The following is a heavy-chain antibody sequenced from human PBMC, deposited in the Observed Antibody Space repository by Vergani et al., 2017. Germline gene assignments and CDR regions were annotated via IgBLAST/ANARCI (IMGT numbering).Heavy chain of an antibody. Sequence: QVQLQESGPGLVKPSETLSLTCTVSGGSISSYYWSWIRQPPGKGLEWIGYIYYSGSTNYNPPLKSRVTISVDTSKNQFSLKLSSVTAADTAVYYCARRATMVRGPSYYFDYWGQGTLVTVSS. D-gene: IGHD3-10*01. CDR3: ARRATMVRGPSYYFDY. J-gene: IGHJ4*02. CDR1: GGSISSYY. V-gene: IGHV4-59*01. CDR2: IYYSGST.